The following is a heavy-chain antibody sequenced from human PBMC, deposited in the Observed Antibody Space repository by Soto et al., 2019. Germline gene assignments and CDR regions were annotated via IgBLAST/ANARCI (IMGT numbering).Heavy chain of an antibody. CDR3: ASHYDDSGYYYRDADYFQH. CDR2: ISYSGRT. D-gene: IGHD3-22*01. Sequence: SETLSLTCTVSCGSNSSFYWSWIRQPPGRGLEWIGYISYSGRTNYNPSLRTRVTISVDKSMNKFSLKLSAVTAADTAVYYCASHYDDSGYYYRDADYFQHWGRGALVTVS. V-gene: IGHV4-59*01. J-gene: IGHJ1*01. CDR1: CGSNSSFY.